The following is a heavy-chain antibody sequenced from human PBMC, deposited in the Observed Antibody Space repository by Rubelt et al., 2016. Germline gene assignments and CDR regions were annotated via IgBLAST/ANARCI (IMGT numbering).Heavy chain of an antibody. V-gene: IGHV3-74*01. CDR1: GFTFSSYW. CDR2: INSDGSST. D-gene: IGHD2/OR15-2a*01. J-gene: IGHJ5*02. CDR3: ARQEYNWFDP. Sequence: EVQLVESGGGLVQPGGSLRLSCAASGFTFSSYWMHWVRQAPGKGLVWVSRINSDGSSTSYADSVKGRFTISRDNSKNKRYLQMNSLGAEDTAVYYCARQEYNWFDPWGQGTLVTVSS.